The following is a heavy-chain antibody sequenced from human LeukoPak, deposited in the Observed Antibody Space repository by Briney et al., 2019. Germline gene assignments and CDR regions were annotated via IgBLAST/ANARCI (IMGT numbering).Heavy chain of an antibody. CDR2: ISSSSSYI. Sequence: TGGSLRLSCAASGFTFSSYSMNWVRQAPGKGLEGVSSISSSSSYIYYADSVKGRFTISRDNAKNSLYLQMNSLRSDDTAVYYCASASRPRREGQGSGNYYYYYMDVWGKGTTVTVSS. J-gene: IGHJ6*03. CDR3: ASASRPRREGQGSGNYYYYYMDV. D-gene: IGHD3-10*01. V-gene: IGHV3-21*04. CDR1: GFTFSSYS.